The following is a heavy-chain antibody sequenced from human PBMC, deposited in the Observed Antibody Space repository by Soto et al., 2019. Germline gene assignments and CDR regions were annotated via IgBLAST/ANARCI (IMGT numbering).Heavy chain of an antibody. D-gene: IGHD3-22*01. J-gene: IGHJ5*02. Sequence: SVKVSCKASGGTFSSYTISWVRQAPGQGLEWMGRIIPILGIANYAQKFQGRVTITADKSTSTAYMELSSLRSEDTAVYYCARVEQYYYDSSGQHNWFDPWGQGTLVTVSS. CDR1: GGTFSSYT. CDR2: IIPILGIA. CDR3: ARVEQYYYDSSGQHNWFDP. V-gene: IGHV1-69*02.